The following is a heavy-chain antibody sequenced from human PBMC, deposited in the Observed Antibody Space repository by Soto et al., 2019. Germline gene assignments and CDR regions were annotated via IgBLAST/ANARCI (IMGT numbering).Heavy chain of an antibody. V-gene: IGHV1-69*13. CDR1: GGTFSSYA. CDR3: ARDPGAASFDF. CDR2: IIPIFGTA. D-gene: IGHD2-15*01. Sequence: SVKVSCKASGGTFSSYAISWVRQAPGQGLEWMGGIIPIFGTANYAQKFQGRVTITADESTSTAYMELSSLRSDDTAVYFCARDPGAASFDFWAQGTLVTVSS. J-gene: IGHJ4*02.